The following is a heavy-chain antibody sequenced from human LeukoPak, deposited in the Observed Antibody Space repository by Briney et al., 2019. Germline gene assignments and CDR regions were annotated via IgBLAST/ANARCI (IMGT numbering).Heavy chain of an antibody. V-gene: IGHV3-30*04. D-gene: IGHD3-10*01. Sequence: PGRSLRLSCAASGFSFSNYAMHWVRQAPGKGLEWVAVISYDGSNKYYADSVKGRFTISRDNSKNTLYLQMNSLRAEDTAVYYCARDLDYYGSGSPDYWGQGTLVTVSS. CDR3: ARDLDYYGSGSPDY. CDR1: GFSFSNYA. J-gene: IGHJ4*02. CDR2: ISYDGSNK.